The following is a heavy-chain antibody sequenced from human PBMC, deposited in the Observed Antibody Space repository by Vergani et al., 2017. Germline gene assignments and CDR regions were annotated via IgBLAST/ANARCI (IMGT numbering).Heavy chain of an antibody. Sequence: QVQLQESGPGLVKPSETLSLTCTVSGGSISSYYWSWIRQPPGKGLEWIGYIYTSGSTNYNPSLKSRVTISVATSKNQFSLKLSSVTAADTAVYYCARAKYYYDSSGPDAFDIWGQGTMVTVSS. V-gene: IGHV4-4*09. CDR2: IYTSGST. CDR3: ARAKYYYDSSGPDAFDI. CDR1: GGSISSYY. D-gene: IGHD3-22*01. J-gene: IGHJ3*02.